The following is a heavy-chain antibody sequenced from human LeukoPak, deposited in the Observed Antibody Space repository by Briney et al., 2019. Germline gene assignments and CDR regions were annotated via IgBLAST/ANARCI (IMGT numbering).Heavy chain of an antibody. Sequence: GGSLRLSCAASGFTFSSYAMSWVRQAPGKGLEWVSAISGSGGSTYYADSVKGRFTISRDNSKNTLYLQMNSLRAEDTAVYYCAKVGLRFEERWLQRYAGAFDIWGQGTMVTVSS. V-gene: IGHV3-23*01. CDR2: ISGSGGST. D-gene: IGHD5-24*01. CDR1: GFTFSSYA. CDR3: AKVGLRFEERWLQRYAGAFDI. J-gene: IGHJ3*02.